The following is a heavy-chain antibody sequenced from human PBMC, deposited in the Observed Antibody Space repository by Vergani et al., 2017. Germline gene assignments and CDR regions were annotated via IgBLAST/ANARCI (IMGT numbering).Heavy chain of an antibody. Sequence: EVQLLASGGGLVQPGGSLRLSCTASGFPFQAFAFHRVRQVSGRGLEWVSGIDRNYGVKNGNSFEGRFSISRDNAKKAVFLQMNNLRHEDTALYFCVKDNDYDADGPFDLWGRGSLVTVAS. J-gene: IGHJ2*01. D-gene: IGHD3-16*01. CDR3: VKDNDYDADGPFDL. V-gene: IGHV3-9*01. CDR2: IDRNYGVK. CDR1: GFPFQAFA.